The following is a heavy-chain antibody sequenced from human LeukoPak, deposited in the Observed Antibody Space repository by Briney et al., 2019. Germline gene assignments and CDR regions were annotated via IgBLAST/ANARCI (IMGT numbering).Heavy chain of an antibody. V-gene: IGHV3-9*01. CDR2: ISWNSGSI. J-gene: IGHJ4*02. CDR1: GFTFSSYY. Sequence: GGSLRLSCVVSGFTFSSYYMHWVRQPPGKGLEWVSGISWNSGSIDYADSVKGRFTISRDNAKNSLYLQMNSLRVEDTAFYYCAKDNRRHYTSGPNPDSLHWGQGALVTVSS. CDR3: AKDNRRHYTSGPNPDSLH. D-gene: IGHD6-19*01.